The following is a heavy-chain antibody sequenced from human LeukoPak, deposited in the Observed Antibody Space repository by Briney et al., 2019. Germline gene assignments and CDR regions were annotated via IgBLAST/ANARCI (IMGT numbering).Heavy chain of an antibody. CDR3: ARAGCSSTSCYYADY. J-gene: IGHJ4*02. CDR1: GYTFTSYG. D-gene: IGHD2-2*01. Sequence: GASVKVSCKVSGYTFTSYGISWVRQAPGQGLEWMGWISACNGNTNYAQKLQGRVTMTTDTSTSTAYMELRSLRSDDTAVYYCARAGCSSTSCYYADYWGQGTLVTVSS. V-gene: IGHV1-18*01. CDR2: ISACNGNT.